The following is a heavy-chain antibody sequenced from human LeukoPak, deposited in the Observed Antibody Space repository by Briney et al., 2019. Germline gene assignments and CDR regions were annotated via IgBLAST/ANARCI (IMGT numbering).Heavy chain of an antibody. CDR3: AKEGGSGSYWHPGGNWFNP. CDR1: GFTFSSYG. J-gene: IGHJ5*02. V-gene: IGHV3-23*01. CDR2: ISGSGGST. D-gene: IGHD3-10*01. Sequence: GGSLRLSCAASGFTFSSYGMSWVRQAPGKGLEWVSAISGSGGSTYYADSVKGRFTISRDNSKNTLYLQMNSLRAEDTALYYCAKEGGSGSYWHPGGNWFNPWGQGTLVTVSS.